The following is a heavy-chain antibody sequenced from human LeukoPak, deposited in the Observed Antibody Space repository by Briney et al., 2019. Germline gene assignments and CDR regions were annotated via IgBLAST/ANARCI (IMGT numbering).Heavy chain of an antibody. CDR3: ARWSCSSTSCSSYYYYYMDV. D-gene: IGHD2-2*01. J-gene: IGHJ6*03. CDR1: GFTFSTYN. CDR2: ISSSSSTI. V-gene: IGHV3-48*01. Sequence: GGSLRLSCAASGFTFSTYNMNWVRQAPGKGLEWVSYISSSSSTIYYADSVKGRFTISRDNAKNSLYLQMNSLRAEDTAVYYCARWSCSSTSCSSYYYYYMDVWGKGTTVTVSS.